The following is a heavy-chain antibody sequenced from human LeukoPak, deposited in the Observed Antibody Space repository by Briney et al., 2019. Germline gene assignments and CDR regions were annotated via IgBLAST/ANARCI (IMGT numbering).Heavy chain of an antibody. CDR3: ARHSGDIVVVPAAPLYY. Sequence: SETLSLTCTVSGGSISSYYWSWIRQPPGKGLEWIGDIYYSGSTNYNPSLKSRVTISVDTSKNQFSLKLSSVTAADTAVYYCARHSGDIVVVPAAPLYYWGQETLVTVSS. CDR1: GGSISSYY. J-gene: IGHJ4*02. CDR2: IYYSGST. V-gene: IGHV4-59*08. D-gene: IGHD2-2*01.